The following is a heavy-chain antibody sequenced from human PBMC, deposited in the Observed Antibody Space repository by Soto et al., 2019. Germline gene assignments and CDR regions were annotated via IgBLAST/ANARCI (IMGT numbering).Heavy chain of an antibody. V-gene: IGHV1-18*01. Sequence: ASVKVSCKASGYTFTSYGISWVRQAPGQGLEWMGWISAYNGNTNYAQKLQGRVTMTTDTSTSTAYMELRSLRSDDTAVYYCARDQGTEYCSGGSCLNFDYWGQGALVTVSS. D-gene: IGHD2-15*01. CDR1: GYTFTSYG. J-gene: IGHJ4*02. CDR3: ARDQGTEYCSGGSCLNFDY. CDR2: ISAYNGNT.